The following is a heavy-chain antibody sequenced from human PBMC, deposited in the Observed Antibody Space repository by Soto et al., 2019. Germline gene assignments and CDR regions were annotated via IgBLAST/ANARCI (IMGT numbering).Heavy chain of an antibody. D-gene: IGHD3-22*01. CDR1: GGSISSYY. V-gene: IGHV4-59*01. Sequence: SETLSLTCTVSGGSISSYYWSWIRQPPGKEQEWIGYIYYSGSTNYNPSLKSRVTISVDTSKNQFSLKLSSVTAADTAVYYCARDNGRELYYDSSGYWYYFDYWGQGTLVTVSS. CDR3: ARDNGRELYYDSSGYWYYFDY. J-gene: IGHJ4*02. CDR2: IYYSGST.